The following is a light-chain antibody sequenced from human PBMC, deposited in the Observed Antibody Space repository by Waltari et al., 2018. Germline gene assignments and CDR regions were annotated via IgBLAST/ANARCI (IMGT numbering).Light chain of an antibody. CDR2: KAS. Sequence: DIQMPQSPSPLSASVGDRVTLTCRASQGISTWLAWFQHKPGKAPKVLFYKASNLESGVPSRFSGSGSVTEFSLTISSLQPDDFATYDCQQYNRIHYTFGQGTKLEIK. CDR1: QGISTW. CDR3: QQYNRIHYT. V-gene: IGKV1-5*03. J-gene: IGKJ2*01.